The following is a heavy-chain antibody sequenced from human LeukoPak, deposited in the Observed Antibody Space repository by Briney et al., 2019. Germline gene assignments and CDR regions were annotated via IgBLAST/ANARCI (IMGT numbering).Heavy chain of an antibody. Sequence: SETLSLTCTVSGYSISSGYYWGWIRQPPGKGLEWIGSIYHSGSTYYNPSLKSRVTISVDTSKNQFSLKLGSVTAADTAVYYCARDLLPSADGVWGQGTMVTISS. CDR1: GYSISSGYY. D-gene: IGHD1-26*01. V-gene: IGHV4-38-2*02. CDR2: IYHSGST. J-gene: IGHJ3*01. CDR3: ARDLLPSADGV.